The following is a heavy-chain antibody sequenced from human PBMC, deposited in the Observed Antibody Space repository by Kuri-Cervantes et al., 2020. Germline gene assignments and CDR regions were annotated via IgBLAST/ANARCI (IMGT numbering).Heavy chain of an antibody. D-gene: IGHD3-10*01. Sequence: SETLSLTCIVSGDSISNYYWNWIRQSPGKGLEWIGFIYYSGITKYNPSLKSRVTMSVDTSKNQFSLRLNSVTAADTAVYYCTRDREHTYGNCFDYWGQGILVTVSS. CDR2: IYYSGIT. J-gene: IGHJ4*02. CDR3: TRDREHTYGNCFDY. CDR1: GDSISNYY. V-gene: IGHV4-59*01.